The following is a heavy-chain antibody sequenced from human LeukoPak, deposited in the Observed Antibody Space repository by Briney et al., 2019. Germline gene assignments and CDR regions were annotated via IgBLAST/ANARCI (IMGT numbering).Heavy chain of an antibody. CDR2: ISSGGSSI. CDR1: GFTFSYYE. V-gene: IGHV3-48*03. CDR3: ARDPGSLVRGSRRGYDGNYYYMDV. D-gene: IGHD3-10*01. J-gene: IGHJ6*03. Sequence: PGGSLRLSCAASGFTFSYYEMNWVRQAPGKGLEWISYISSGGSSIYYADSVKGRFTISRDNAKNSLYLQMNSLRAEDTAVYYCARDPGSLVRGSRRGYDGNYYYMDVWGKGTTVTISS.